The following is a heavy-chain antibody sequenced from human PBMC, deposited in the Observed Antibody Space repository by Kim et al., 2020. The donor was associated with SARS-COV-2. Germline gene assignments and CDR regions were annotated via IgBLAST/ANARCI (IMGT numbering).Heavy chain of an antibody. Sequence: KYSRKFQGRVTITRDTSASTAYMELSSLRSEDTAVYYCARGEGAAAYFDYWGQGTLVTVSS. V-gene: IGHV1-3*01. J-gene: IGHJ4*02. CDR3: ARGEGAAAYFDY. D-gene: IGHD2-2*01.